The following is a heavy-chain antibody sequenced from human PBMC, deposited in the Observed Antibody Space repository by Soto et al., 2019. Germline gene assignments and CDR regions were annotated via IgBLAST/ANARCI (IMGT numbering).Heavy chain of an antibody. J-gene: IGHJ4*02. V-gene: IGHV4-34*01. CDR3: ASFYGDYRPDY. CDR1: GGSFSGYY. D-gene: IGHD4-17*01. Sequence: QVQLQQWGAGLLKPSETLSLTCAVYGGSFSGYYWSWIRQPPGKGLEWIGEINHSGSTNYNPSLKNRVTISVDTSKNQFSLKLSSVTAADTAVYYCASFYGDYRPDYWGQGTLVTVSS. CDR2: INHSGST.